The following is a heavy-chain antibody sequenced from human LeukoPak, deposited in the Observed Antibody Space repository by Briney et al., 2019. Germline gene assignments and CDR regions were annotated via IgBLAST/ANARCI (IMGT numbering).Heavy chain of an antibody. J-gene: IGHJ4*02. CDR2: IYWNDDK. CDR1: GFSLSTSGVG. V-gene: IGHV2-5*01. CDR3: AQGVLRYFDWLPRFDY. D-gene: IGHD3-9*01. Sequence: SGPTLVKPTQTLTLTCTFSGFSLSTSGVGVGWIRQPPGKALEWLALIYWNDDKRYSPSLKSRLTITKDTSKNQVVLTMTNMDPVDTATYYCAQGVLRYFDWLPRFDYWGQGTLVTVSS.